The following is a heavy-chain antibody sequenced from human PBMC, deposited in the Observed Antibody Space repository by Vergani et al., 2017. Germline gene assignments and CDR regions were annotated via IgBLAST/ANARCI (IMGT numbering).Heavy chain of an antibody. J-gene: IGHJ5*02. Sequence: QVQLVQFGAEVKKPGASVKVSCKASGYPFTSYYMHWVRQAPGQGLEWMGIINPSGGSTSYAQKFQGRVTMTRATSTSTVYMELSSLRSEDTAVYYCAGVAESDIAARHWFDPWGQGTLVTVSS. CDR1: GYPFTSYY. V-gene: IGHV1-46*01. D-gene: IGHD6-6*01. CDR2: INPSGGST. CDR3: AGVAESDIAARHWFDP.